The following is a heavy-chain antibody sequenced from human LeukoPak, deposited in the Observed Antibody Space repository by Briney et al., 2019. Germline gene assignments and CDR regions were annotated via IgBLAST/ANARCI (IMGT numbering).Heavy chain of an antibody. CDR2: ISYDGSNK. Sequence: GGSLRLSCAASGFTFSSYAMHWVRQAPGKGLEWVAVISYDGSNKYYADSVKGRFTISRDNSKNTLYLQMNSLRAEDTALYYCARVVSFTSDYWGQGILVTVSS. CDR3: ARVVSFTSDY. CDR1: GFTFSSYA. V-gene: IGHV3-30-3*01. J-gene: IGHJ4*02.